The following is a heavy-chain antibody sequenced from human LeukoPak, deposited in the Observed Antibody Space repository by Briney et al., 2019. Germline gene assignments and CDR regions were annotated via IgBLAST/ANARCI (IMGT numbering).Heavy chain of an antibody. J-gene: IGHJ4*02. Sequence: ASVTVSCTTSVYSFTTYGISWVRQAPGQGLEWMGWISGYSDGIEYAPKVQGRVTMTTDTSARTAYMEVMSLTADDTGVYYCARDNYGDFVRVLDFWGQGTLVTVSP. CDR2: ISGYSDGI. CDR3: ARDNYGDFVRVLDF. D-gene: IGHD2-21*02. CDR1: VYSFTTYG. V-gene: IGHV1-18*01.